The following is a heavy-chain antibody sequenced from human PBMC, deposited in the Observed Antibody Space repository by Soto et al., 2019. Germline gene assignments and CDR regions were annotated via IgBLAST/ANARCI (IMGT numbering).Heavy chain of an antibody. CDR3: AXXWGSGWXEFFDS. CDR1: GFSVSGSY. CDR2: IYRGGGT. D-gene: IGHD6-19*01. Sequence: EVQLVESGGGLIQPGGSLRLSCAASGFSVSGSYMGWVRXAPGXGLEWVSVIYRGGGTYYVDSVKGRFTISRDNCXXXXXXXXXXXXXXXXXXXXXAXXWGSGWXEFFDSWGQGALVTVSS. J-gene: IGHJ4*02. V-gene: IGHV3-53*01.